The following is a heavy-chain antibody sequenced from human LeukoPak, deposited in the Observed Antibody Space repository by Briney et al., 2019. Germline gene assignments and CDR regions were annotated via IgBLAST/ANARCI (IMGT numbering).Heavy chain of an antibody. J-gene: IGHJ5*02. CDR3: ARDPSDVVGATLS. CDR2: INPNSGGT. V-gene: IGHV1-2*02. D-gene: IGHD1-26*01. Sequence: ASVKVSCKASGYTFTGYYMHWVRQAPGQGLEWMGWINPNSGGTNYAQKFQGRVTMTRDTSISTAYMELSRLRSDDTAVYYCARDPSDVVGATLSWGQGTLVTVSS. CDR1: GYTFTGYY.